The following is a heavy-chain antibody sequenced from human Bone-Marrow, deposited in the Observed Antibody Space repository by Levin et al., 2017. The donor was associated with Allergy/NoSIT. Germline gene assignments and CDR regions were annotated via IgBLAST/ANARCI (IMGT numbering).Heavy chain of an antibody. CDR1: GYSFSRYD. D-gene: IGHD2-2*02. CDR2: LNPNSGNT. V-gene: IGHV1-8*01. Sequence: ASVKVSCKATGYSFSRYDINWVRQATGQGLEWMGWLNPNSGNTVLAQKFQGRVTLTRNTSISTAYLELSSLRDDDTALYYCARGLLLYPHAFDIWGQGTVVTVSS. CDR3: ARGLLLYPHAFDI. J-gene: IGHJ3*02.